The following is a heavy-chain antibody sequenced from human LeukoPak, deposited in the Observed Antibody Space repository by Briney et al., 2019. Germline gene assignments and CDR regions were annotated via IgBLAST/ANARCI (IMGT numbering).Heavy chain of an antibody. D-gene: IGHD5-18*01. CDR2: SNPDGTII. V-gene: IGHV3-74*01. J-gene: IGHJ5*02. CDR1: GFTYTDYW. CDR3: AKDLSWNTADR. Sequence: GGSLRLSCVGSGFTYTDYWMHWFRQAPRKGPVWVSRSNPDGTIIDYADSVKGRFSISRDNAKNLLYLQMNGLIADDTAVYYCAKDLSWNTADRWGQGILVTVS.